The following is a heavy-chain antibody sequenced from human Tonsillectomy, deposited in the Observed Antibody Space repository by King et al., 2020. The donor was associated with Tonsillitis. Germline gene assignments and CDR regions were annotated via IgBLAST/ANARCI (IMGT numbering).Heavy chain of an antibody. CDR1: RGTFSSYA. CDR3: ARLGYCSSTSCRDFDY. D-gene: IGHD2-2*01. V-gene: IGHV1-69*01. Sequence: VQLVESGAEVKKPGSSVTVSCTASRGTFSSYAISWVRQAPGQGLEWMGGIIPIFGTANYAQKFQGRVTITADESTSTAYMELSSLRSEDTAVYYCARLGYCSSTSCRDFDYWGQGTLVTVSS. J-gene: IGHJ4*02. CDR2: IIPIFGTA.